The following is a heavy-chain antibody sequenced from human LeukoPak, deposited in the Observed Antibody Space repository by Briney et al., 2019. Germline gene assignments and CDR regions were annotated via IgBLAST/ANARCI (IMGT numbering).Heavy chain of an antibody. J-gene: IGHJ4*02. V-gene: IGHV3-64*01. CDR3: ARGEYYDSSAHGKHEVVDS. D-gene: IGHD3-22*01. CDR1: GFTFSSYA. CDR2: ISSNGGST. Sequence: GGSLRLSCAASGFTFSSYAMHWVRQAPGKGLEYVSAISSNGGSTYYANSVKGRFTISRDNSKNTLYLQMGSLRAEDMAVYYCARGEYYDSSAHGKHEVVDSWGQGTLVTVSS.